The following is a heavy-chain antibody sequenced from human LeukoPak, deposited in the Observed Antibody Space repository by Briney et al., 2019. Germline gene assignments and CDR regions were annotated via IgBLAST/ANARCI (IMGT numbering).Heavy chain of an antibody. J-gene: IGHJ4*02. CDR2: INPNSGVT. D-gene: IGHD5-24*01. CDR1: GYTFTGYH. CDR3: ASRDGPQGAFDY. Sequence: ASVKVSCKASGYTFTGYHIHWVRQAPGQGLEWMGWINPNSGVTNYAQKFQGGVTMTRDTSISTAYMELSRLTSDDTAVYYCASRDGPQGAFDYWGQGTLVTVSS. V-gene: IGHV1-2*02.